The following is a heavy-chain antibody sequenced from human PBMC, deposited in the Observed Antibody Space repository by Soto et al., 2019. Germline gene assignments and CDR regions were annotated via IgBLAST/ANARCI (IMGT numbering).Heavy chain of an antibody. CDR1: GFTFSSYS. CDR2: ISSSSSTI. V-gene: IGHV3-48*01. D-gene: IGHD3-3*01. Sequence: EVQLVESGGGLVQPGGSLRLSCAASGFTFSSYSMNWVRQAPGKGREWVSYISSSSSTIYYADSVKGRFTISRDNAKNSLYLQMNSLRAEDTAVYYCARDGTIFGVGLWDYWGQGTLVTVSS. CDR3: ARDGTIFGVGLWDY. J-gene: IGHJ4*02.